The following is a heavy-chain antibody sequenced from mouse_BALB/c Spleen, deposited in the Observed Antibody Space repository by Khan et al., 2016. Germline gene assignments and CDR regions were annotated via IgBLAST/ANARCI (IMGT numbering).Heavy chain of an antibody. Sequence: VQLQESGPGLVAPSQSLSITCTISGFSLTIYGVHWVRQPPGKGLEWLVVIWSDGSSTYNSALQSRLSISKDNSKSQVFLNMNSLQTDDTAMYYCARQTRRGSSYTMDYWGQGTSVTVSS. CDR3: ARQTRRGSSYTMDY. J-gene: IGHJ4*01. CDR2: IWSDGSS. V-gene: IGHV2-6-1*01. CDR1: GFSLTIYG.